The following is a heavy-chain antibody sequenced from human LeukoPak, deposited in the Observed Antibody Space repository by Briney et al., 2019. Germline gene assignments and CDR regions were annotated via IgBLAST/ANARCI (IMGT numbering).Heavy chain of an antibody. CDR3: AREEMATIPYYFDY. J-gene: IGHJ4*02. CDR2: ISSSARII. V-gene: IGHV3-48*01. Sequence: GGSLTLSCAASGFTFSGYSMNWVRQAPGKGLEWVSYISSSARIIYYADSVKGRFTISRDNSKNTLYLQMNSLRAEDTAVYYCAREEMATIPYYFDYWGQGTLVTVSS. D-gene: IGHD5-24*01. CDR1: GFTFSGYS.